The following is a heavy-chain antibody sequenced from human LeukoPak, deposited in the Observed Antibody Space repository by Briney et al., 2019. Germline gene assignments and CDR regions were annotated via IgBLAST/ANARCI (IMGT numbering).Heavy chain of an antibody. V-gene: IGHV4-59*05. CDR3: AQDTAMVRYYFDY. D-gene: IGHD5-18*01. J-gene: IGHJ4*02. CDR1: GFTVSSNY. CDR2: IYYSGST. Sequence: GSLRLSCAASGFTVSSNYMSWVRQPPGKGLEWIGSIYYSGSTYYNPSLKSRVTISVDTSKNQFSLKLSSVTAADTAVYYCAQDTAMVRYYFDYWGQGTLVTVSS.